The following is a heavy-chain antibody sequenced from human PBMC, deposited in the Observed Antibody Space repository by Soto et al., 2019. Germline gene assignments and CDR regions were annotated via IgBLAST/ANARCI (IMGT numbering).Heavy chain of an antibody. V-gene: IGHV4-31*01. Sequence: QVQLQESGPGLVKPSQTLSLTCTVSGGSISSGGYYWSWIRQHPGKGLEWIGYTHYSGSTYYNPTLKSLVTISVATSKNQFSLKLSSVPAADTAVYYCARGHDSSGYYPEPYYYYGMDVWGQGTTVTVSS. J-gene: IGHJ6*02. D-gene: IGHD3-22*01. CDR1: GGSISSGGYY. CDR3: ARGHDSSGYYPEPYYYYGMDV. CDR2: THYSGST.